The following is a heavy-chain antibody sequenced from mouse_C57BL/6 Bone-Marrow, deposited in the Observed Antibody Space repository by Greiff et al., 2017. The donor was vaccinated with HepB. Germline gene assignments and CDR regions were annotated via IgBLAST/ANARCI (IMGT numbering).Heavy chain of an antibody. CDR2: ISSGGSYT. V-gene: IGHV5-6*01. D-gene: IGHD2-13*01. Sequence: VQLKESGGDLVKPGGSLKLSCAASGFTFSSYGMSWVRQTPDKRLEWVATISSGGSYTYYPDSVKGRFTISRDNAKHTQYLQMSSLKSEDTGMYYFTRPPAYGDDWCFEDWGKGTTVTVSS. CDR3: TRPPAYGDDWCFED. J-gene: IGHJ1*03. CDR1: GFTFSSYG.